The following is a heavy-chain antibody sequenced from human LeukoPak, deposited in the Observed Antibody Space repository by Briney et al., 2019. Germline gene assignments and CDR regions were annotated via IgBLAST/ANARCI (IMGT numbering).Heavy chain of an antibody. CDR2: ISSSGSTI. CDR1: GFTFSSYE. D-gene: IGHD3-10*01. CDR3: AREGSGSGTYYYYYMDV. Sequence: GGSLRLSCAASGFTFSSYEMNWVRQAPGKGLEWVSYISSSGSTIYYADSVKGRFTISRDNAKNSLYLQMNSLRAEDTAVYYCAREGSGSGTYYYYYMDVWGKGTTVTISS. J-gene: IGHJ6*03. V-gene: IGHV3-48*03.